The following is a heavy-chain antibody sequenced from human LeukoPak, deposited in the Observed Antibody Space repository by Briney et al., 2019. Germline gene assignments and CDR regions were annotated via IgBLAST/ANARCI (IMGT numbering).Heavy chain of an antibody. J-gene: IGHJ4*02. CDR1: GYSITTGYY. V-gene: IGHV4-38-2*02. CDR3: ARDQDYYSSGSYGPDY. D-gene: IGHD3-10*01. Sequence: PSETLSLTCTVSGYSITTGYYWGWVRQPPGKGLEWIASIYHSGSTYYNPSLKSRVTISVDTSKNQFSLKLSSVTAADTAVYYCARDQDYYSSGSYGPDYWGQGTLITVSS. CDR2: IYHSGST.